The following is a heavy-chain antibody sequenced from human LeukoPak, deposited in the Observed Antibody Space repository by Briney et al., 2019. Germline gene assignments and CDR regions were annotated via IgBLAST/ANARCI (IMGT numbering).Heavy chain of an antibody. V-gene: IGHV6-1*01. CDR3: AGDQVGSSGPRLFDY. D-gene: IGHD6-19*01. J-gene: IGHJ4*02. CDR2: TYYRSKWYT. CDR1: GDSVSRDSAA. Sequence: SQTLSLTCAISGDSVSRDSAAWNWIRQSPSRGLEWLGMTYYRSKWYTDYAVSVESRITINPDASKNQFHQQLNSVTPEDTAVYYCAGDQVGSSGPRLFDYWGQGTLVTVSS.